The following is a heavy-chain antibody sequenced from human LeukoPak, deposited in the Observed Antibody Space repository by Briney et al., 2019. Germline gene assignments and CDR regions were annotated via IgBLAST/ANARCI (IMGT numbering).Heavy chain of an antibody. CDR1: GFPFSSYG. Sequence: PGGSLRLSCAASGFPFSSYGMHWVRQAPGKGLEWLAVLWYDGSKRYYAESLKGRFTISRDNSRDTLYLQMSGLRAEDTAVYYCARDSDPYRSTRYAVFDYWGQGTLVTVSS. CDR2: LWYDGSKR. V-gene: IGHV3-33*01. J-gene: IGHJ4*02. CDR3: ARDSDPYRSTRYAVFDY. D-gene: IGHD6-13*01.